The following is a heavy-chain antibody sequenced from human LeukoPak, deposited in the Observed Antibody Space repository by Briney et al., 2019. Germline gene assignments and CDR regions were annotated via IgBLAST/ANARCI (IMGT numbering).Heavy chain of an antibody. Sequence: PGGSLRLSCAASGFTFSIYAMSWVRQAPGKGLEWVSAISGSGGSTYYADSVKGRFTISRDNSKNTLYLQMNSLRAEDTAVYYCAKLQGYSSSWYEYYWGQGTLVTVSS. CDR1: GFTFSIYA. J-gene: IGHJ4*02. CDR3: AKLQGYSSSWYEYY. D-gene: IGHD6-13*01. CDR2: ISGSGGST. V-gene: IGHV3-23*01.